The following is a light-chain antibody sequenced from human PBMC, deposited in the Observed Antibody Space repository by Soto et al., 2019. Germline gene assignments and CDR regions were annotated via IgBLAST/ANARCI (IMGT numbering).Light chain of an antibody. CDR3: QVWDSSSDHRV. V-gene: IGLV3-21*04. CDR1: NIGSKS. CDR2: YDS. Sequence: SYELTQPPSVSVAPGKTARITCGGNNIGSKSVHWYQQKPGQAPVLVIYYDSDRPSGIPERFSGSNSGNTATLTISRVEAGDEADYYCQVWDSSSDHRVFGGGPSSPS. J-gene: IGLJ2*01.